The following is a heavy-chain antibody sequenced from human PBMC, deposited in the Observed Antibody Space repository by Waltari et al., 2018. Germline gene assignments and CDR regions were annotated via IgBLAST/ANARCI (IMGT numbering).Heavy chain of an antibody. Sequence: EMPLVESGGGLVQPGKSLRLPCVVSGFTFVAPGTHWVRQAPGKVLEWVSGVSWNRDDIANADSVKGRFTGARDNAKNTLYLEMNRLTVDDTALYYCARDGGVSTTRWYLDLWGRGTLVTVSS. CDR1: GFTFVAPG. V-gene: IGHV3-9*01. J-gene: IGHJ2*01. D-gene: IGHD3-16*01. CDR3: ARDGGVSTTRWYLDL. CDR2: VSWNRDDI.